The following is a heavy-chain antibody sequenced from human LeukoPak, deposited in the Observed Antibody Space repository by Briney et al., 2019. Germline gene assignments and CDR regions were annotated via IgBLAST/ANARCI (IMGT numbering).Heavy chain of an antibody. Sequence: PSETLSLTCTVSGGSISDYSWSWIRQPPGKGLEWIGYIYYSGSTYYNPSLKSRVTISVDTSKNQFSLKLSSVTAADTAVYYCARVGIRYSEFNWFDPWGQGTLVTVSS. CDR3: ARVGIRYSEFNWFDP. CDR1: GGSISDYS. D-gene: IGHD3-9*01. CDR2: IYYSGST. V-gene: IGHV4-30-4*01. J-gene: IGHJ5*02.